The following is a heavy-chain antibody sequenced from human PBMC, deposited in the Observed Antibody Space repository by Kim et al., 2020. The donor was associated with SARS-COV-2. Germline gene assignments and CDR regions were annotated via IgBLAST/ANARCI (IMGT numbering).Heavy chain of an antibody. J-gene: IGHJ4*02. D-gene: IGHD6-13*01. V-gene: IGHV3-23*01. Sequence: DSVKGRFTISRDNSENTLYMQMNSLRAEDTAIYYCAKRRGTSSPGYYFDYWGQGTLVTVSS. CDR3: AKRRGTSSPGYYFDY.